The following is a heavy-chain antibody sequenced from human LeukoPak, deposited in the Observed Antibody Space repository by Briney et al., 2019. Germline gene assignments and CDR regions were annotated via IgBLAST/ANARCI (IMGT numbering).Heavy chain of an antibody. Sequence: GGSLRLSCAASGFTFSSYSMNWVRQAPGKGLEWVSYISSSSSTIYYADSVKGRFTISRDNAKNSLYLQMNSLRVEDTAVYYCAKPFTVSGATDGFDIWGQGTMVTVSS. CDR1: GFTFSSYS. CDR2: ISSSSSTI. J-gene: IGHJ3*02. CDR3: AKPFTVSGATDGFDI. D-gene: IGHD3-3*01. V-gene: IGHV3-48*01.